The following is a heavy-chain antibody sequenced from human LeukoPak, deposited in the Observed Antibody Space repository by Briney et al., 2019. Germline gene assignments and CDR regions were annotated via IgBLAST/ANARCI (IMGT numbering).Heavy chain of an antibody. Sequence: SETLSLTCTVSGGSISGSSYYWGWIRQPPGKGLEWIGSIYYSGSTYYNPSLKSRVTISLDTSKNQFSLKLSSVTAADTAVYYCARDSGGYYDSSGYYQIWGQGTLVTVSS. D-gene: IGHD3-22*01. CDR1: GGSISGSSYY. V-gene: IGHV4-39*07. CDR2: IYYSGST. CDR3: ARDSGGYYDSSGYYQI. J-gene: IGHJ4*02.